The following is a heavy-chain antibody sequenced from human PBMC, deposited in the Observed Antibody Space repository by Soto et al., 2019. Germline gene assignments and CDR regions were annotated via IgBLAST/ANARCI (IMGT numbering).Heavy chain of an antibody. J-gene: IGHJ4*02. D-gene: IGHD3-16*02. Sequence: EVQLVESGGGLVKPGGSLRLSCAASGFTFSSYSMNWVRQAPGKGLEWVSSISSSSSSIYYADSVKGRFTISRDNAKNAPYLQMNSLRAEDTVVYYCAKEAAELSTRSFDYWGQGNLVTGSS. CDR2: ISSSSSSI. V-gene: IGHV3-21*01. CDR3: AKEAAELSTRSFDY. CDR1: GFTFSSYS.